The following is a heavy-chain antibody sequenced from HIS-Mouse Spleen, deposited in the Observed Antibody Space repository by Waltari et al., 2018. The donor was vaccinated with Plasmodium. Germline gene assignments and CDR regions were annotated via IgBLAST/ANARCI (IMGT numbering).Heavy chain of an antibody. Sequence: EVQLVESGGGLVQPGGSLRLSCAASGFTFSSYDMHWFRQATGKGLEWVSAFGTAGDTYYPGSVKGRFTISRENAKNSLYLQMNSLRAGDTAVYYCARGPTYSSSYYFDYWGQGTLVTVSS. D-gene: IGHD6-6*01. CDR3: ARGPTYSSSYYFDY. V-gene: IGHV3-13*01. J-gene: IGHJ4*02. CDR2: FGTAGDT. CDR1: GFTFSSYD.